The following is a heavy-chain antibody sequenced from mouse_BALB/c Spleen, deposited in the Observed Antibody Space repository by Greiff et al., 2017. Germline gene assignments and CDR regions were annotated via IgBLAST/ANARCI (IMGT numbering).Heavy chain of an antibody. D-gene: IGHD1-2*01. V-gene: IGHV1-62-2*01. Sequence: QVQLQQSGAGLVKPGASVKLSCKASGYTFTEYIIHWVKQRSGQGLEWIGWFYPGSGSIKYNEKFKDKATLTADKSSSTVYMELSRLTSEDSAVYFCARHEDPVITTATGAMDYWGQGTSVTVSS. J-gene: IGHJ4*01. CDR3: ARHEDPVITTATGAMDY. CDR2: FYPGSGSI. CDR1: GYTFTEYI.